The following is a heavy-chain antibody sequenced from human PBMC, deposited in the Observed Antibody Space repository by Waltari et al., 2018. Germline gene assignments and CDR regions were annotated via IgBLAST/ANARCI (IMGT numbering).Heavy chain of an antibody. D-gene: IGHD6-13*01. CDR2: VDYMGST. J-gene: IGHJ5*01. V-gene: IGHV4-59*01. Sequence: QVQLQESGPGMVQPSEPLSLTCPVPGGSLSSYSWSWIRESPGKGLDWIGYVDYMGSTNYNPYLKSRVTISVNTSKNQFSLMVNSVTAADTAIYYCARRMGYRSSWYGWTFDSWGQGTLVTVSS. CDR1: GGSLSSYS. CDR3: ARRMGYRSSWYGWTFDS.